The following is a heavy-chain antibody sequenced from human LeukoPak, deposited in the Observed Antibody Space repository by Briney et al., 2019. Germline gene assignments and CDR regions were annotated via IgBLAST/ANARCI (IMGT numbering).Heavy chain of an antibody. D-gene: IGHD3-22*01. J-gene: IGHJ4*02. V-gene: IGHV5-51*01. CDR2: IYPGDSDT. CDR3: ARLSTYDSSGYYYLFDY. CDR1: GYSFTSYR. Sequence: GESLKISCKGSGYSFTSYRIGWVRQMPGKGLEWMGIIYPGDSDTRYSPSFQGQVTISADKSISTAYLQWGSLKASDTAMYYCARLSTYDSSGYYYLFDYWGQGTLVTVSS.